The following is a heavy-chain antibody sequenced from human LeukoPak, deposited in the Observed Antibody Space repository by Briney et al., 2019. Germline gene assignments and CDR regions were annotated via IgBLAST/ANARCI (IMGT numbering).Heavy chain of an antibody. CDR2: INHSGST. J-gene: IGHJ3*02. Sequence: PSETLSLTCAVYGGSFSGYYWSWIRQPPGKGLEWIGEINHSGSTNYNPSLKSRVTISVDTSKNQFSLKLSSVTAADTAVYYCASEARTGAFDIWGQGTMVTVSS. CDR3: ASEARTGAFDI. D-gene: IGHD1-14*01. V-gene: IGHV4-34*01. CDR1: GGSFSGYY.